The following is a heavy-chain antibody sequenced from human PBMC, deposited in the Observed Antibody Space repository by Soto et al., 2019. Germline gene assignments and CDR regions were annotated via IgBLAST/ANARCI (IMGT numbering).Heavy chain of an antibody. CDR2: ISAYNGNT. CDR1: GYTFTSYG. CDR3: ARASYYDFWSGQPHYYYYMDV. Sequence: GASVKVSCKASGYTFTSYGISWVRQAPGQGLEWMGWISAYNGNTNYAQKLQGRVTMTTDTSTSTAYMELRSLRSDDTAVYYCARASYYDFWSGQPHYYYYMDVWGKGTTVTVSS. V-gene: IGHV1-18*01. J-gene: IGHJ6*03. D-gene: IGHD3-3*01.